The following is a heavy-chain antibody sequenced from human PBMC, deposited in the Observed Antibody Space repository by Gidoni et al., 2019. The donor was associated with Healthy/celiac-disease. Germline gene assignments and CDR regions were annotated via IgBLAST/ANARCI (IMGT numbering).Heavy chain of an antibody. V-gene: IGHV4-34*01. CDR1: GGSFSGYY. D-gene: IGHD2-15*01. J-gene: IGHJ4*02. Sequence: QVQLQQWGAGLLKPSETLSLTCAVYGGSFSGYYWSWIRQPPGKGLEWIGEINHSGSTNYNPSLKSRVTISVDTSKNQFSLKLSSVTAADTAVYYCAVNGGYCSGGSCAFDYWGQGTLVTVSS. CDR2: INHSGST. CDR3: AVNGGYCSGGSCAFDY.